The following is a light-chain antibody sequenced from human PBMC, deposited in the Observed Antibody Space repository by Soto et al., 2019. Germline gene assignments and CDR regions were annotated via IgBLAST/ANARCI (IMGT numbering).Light chain of an antibody. CDR1: SSNIGSND. V-gene: IGLV1-51*02. J-gene: IGLJ1*01. Sequence: SVLTQPPSVSAAPGQKVTISCSGNSSNIGSNDVSWYQQLTGKAPKLLIYENSQRPSGIPDRFSGSKSGTSATLGITGLQTGDEADYYCGTWDSSLIALFGTGTKLTVL. CDR3: GTWDSSLIAL. CDR2: ENS.